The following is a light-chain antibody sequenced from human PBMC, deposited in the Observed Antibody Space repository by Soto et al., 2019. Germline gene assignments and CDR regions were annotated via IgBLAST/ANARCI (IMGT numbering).Light chain of an antibody. V-gene: IGKV3-20*01. CDR3: HQYGSSPQT. Sequence: EIVLTQSPGTLSLSPGERATLSCRASQSVSSSYLAWYRQKPGQAPRLLIYGASSRATGIPDRFTGSGSGTDFTLTISRLEPEDFAVFYCHQYGSSPQTFGQGTKVDIK. CDR2: GAS. J-gene: IGKJ1*01. CDR1: QSVSSSY.